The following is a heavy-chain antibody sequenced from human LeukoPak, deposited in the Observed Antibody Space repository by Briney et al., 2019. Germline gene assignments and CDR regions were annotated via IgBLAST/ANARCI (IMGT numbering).Heavy chain of an antibody. J-gene: IGHJ4*02. CDR2: ISSSGSTI. Sequence: GGSLRLSCAASGFTFSNAWMSWVRQAPGKGLEWVSYISSSGSTIYYADSVKGRFTISRDNAKNSLYLQMNSLRAEDTAVYYCARVGGGYSYGYDYWGQGTLVTVSS. CDR1: GFTFSNAW. V-gene: IGHV3-11*04. D-gene: IGHD5-18*01. CDR3: ARVGGGYSYGYDY.